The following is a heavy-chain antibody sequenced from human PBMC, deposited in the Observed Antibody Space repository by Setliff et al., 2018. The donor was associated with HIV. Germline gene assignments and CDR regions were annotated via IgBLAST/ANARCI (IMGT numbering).Heavy chain of an antibody. D-gene: IGHD3-9*01. CDR2: ITHSGTS. J-gene: IGHJ6*03. CDR3: ARHTAVNVSPSGLGYYYIDV. CDR1: GESFSDYS. Sequence: KTSETLSLTCAVYGESFSDYSWTWIRQPPGKGLEWIGEITHSGTSYANPSLKSRVTISVDTSKSQFSLKLQSVTAADTAIYYCARHTAVNVSPSGLGYYYIDVWAKGTSVTVSS. V-gene: IGHV4-34*01.